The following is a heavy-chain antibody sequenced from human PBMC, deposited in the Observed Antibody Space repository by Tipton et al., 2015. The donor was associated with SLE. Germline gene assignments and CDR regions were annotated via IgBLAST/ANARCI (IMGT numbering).Heavy chain of an antibody. J-gene: IGHJ5*02. CDR1: GGSISSYY. CDR2: THTSGST. CDR3: VRDITMVPYVWFDP. Sequence: TLSLTCKVSGGSISSYYWSWIRQTSGERLEWIGYTHTSGSTDYNPSLKSRVTISVDTSRNQFSLKLTSATAADTGVYYCVRDITMVPYVWFDPWGQGILVTVSS. V-gene: IGHV4-4*08. D-gene: IGHD3-10*01.